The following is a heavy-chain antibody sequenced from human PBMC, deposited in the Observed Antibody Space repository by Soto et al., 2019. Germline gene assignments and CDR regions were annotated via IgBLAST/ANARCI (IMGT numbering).Heavy chain of an antibody. CDR2: ISHSGST. CDR3: ASPTSGLWHY. J-gene: IGHJ4*02. CDR1: GDSISSADYS. Sequence: HLQLQESGSRLVKPSQTLSLNCAVSGDSISSADYSWNWVRQPPGKGLEWIGYISHSGSTYYNPSLTRRVTISVDRSRNQFSLNLRYVTAADTAVYYCASPTSGLWHYWGQGTLVTVSS. D-gene: IGHD3-10*01. V-gene: IGHV4-30-2*01.